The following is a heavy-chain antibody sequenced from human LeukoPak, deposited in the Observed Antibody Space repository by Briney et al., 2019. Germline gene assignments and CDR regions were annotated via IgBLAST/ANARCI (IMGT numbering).Heavy chain of an antibody. D-gene: IGHD6-19*01. Sequence: PGRSLRLSCAASGFTFSSYAMHWVRQAPGKGLEWVAVISYDGSNKYYADSVKGRFTISRDNSKNTMYLQMNSLRAEDTAVYYCARVIAVAGQGGYWGQGTLVTVSS. J-gene: IGHJ4*02. CDR3: ARVIAVAGQGGY. CDR1: GFTFSSYA. CDR2: ISYDGSNK. V-gene: IGHV3-30*01.